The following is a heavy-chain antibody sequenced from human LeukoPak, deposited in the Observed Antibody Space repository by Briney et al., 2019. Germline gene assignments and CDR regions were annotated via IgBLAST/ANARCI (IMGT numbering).Heavy chain of an antibody. J-gene: IGHJ4*02. V-gene: IGHV5-51*01. D-gene: IGHD3-16*01. CDR3: ARFGAPQFGEVHFDN. Sequence: GESLKISCKGSGYHFSGYWIGWVRQMPGKGLDWMGLIYPDDSETRYSPSFQGQVTISADKSISTAYLQWSSLKASNTAIYYCARFGAPQFGEVHFDNWGQGTLVTVSS. CDR2: IYPDDSET. CDR1: GYHFSGYW.